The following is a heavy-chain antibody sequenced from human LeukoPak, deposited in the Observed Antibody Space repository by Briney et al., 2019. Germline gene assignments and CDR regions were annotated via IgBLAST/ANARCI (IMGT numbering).Heavy chain of an antibody. D-gene: IGHD3-10*01. J-gene: IGHJ4*02. CDR2: INQDGSDK. Sequence: GGSLRLSCEVSGFTFSNAWMTWVRQAPGKGLEWVADINQDGSDKNYVDSAKGRFTISRDNAKNSLYLQMSGLKAEDTALYYCVRGGSAYWGQGTLVTVSS. V-gene: IGHV3-7*01. CDR3: VRGGSAY. CDR1: GFTFSNAW.